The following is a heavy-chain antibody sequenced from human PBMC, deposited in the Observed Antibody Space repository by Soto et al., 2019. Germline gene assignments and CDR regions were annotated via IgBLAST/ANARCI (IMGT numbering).Heavy chain of an antibody. CDR2: IYYSGST. D-gene: IGHD2-2*01. Sequence: QLQLQESGPGLVKPSETLSLTCTVSGGSISSSSYYWGWIRQPPGKGLEWIGSIYYSGSTYYNPALKSRRITSVDTSNNHCSPKLNSVTAADTAVYYCASHTPTVPAPRYLYYWGQGTLVTVPS. V-gene: IGHV4-39*02. CDR3: ASHTPTVPAPRYLYY. J-gene: IGHJ4*02. CDR1: GGSISSSSYY.